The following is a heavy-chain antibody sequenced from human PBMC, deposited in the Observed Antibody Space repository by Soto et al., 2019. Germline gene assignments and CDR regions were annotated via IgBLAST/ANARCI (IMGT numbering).Heavy chain of an antibody. J-gene: IGHJ5*02. V-gene: IGHV3-30*18. D-gene: IGHD3-10*01. CDR2: ISHDGGNK. Sequence: QVRLVESGGGVVQPGRSLRLSCTASGFTFSSYGFHWVRQAPGRGLEWVAVISHDGGNKYYADSVKGRFTISRDNSANTLFLQMNSLRAEDTAVYYCAKDLYYYHFNLVDLWGQGTLVTVSS. CDR3: AKDLYYYHFNLVDL. CDR1: GFTFSSYG.